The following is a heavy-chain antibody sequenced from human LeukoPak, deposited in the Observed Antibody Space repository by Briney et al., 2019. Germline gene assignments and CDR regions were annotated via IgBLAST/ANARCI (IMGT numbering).Heavy chain of an antibody. V-gene: IGHV3-48*03. CDR3: ARDLYDSSGYYLRPLDY. CDR1: GFTFSSYE. J-gene: IGHJ4*02. CDR2: ISSSGNAI. Sequence: PGGSLRLSCAVSGFTFSSYEMNWVRQAPGKGLEWVSYISSSGNAIYYADSVKGRFTISRDNAKNSLYLQMNSLRAEDTALYYCARDLYDSSGYYLRPLDYWGQGTLVTVSS. D-gene: IGHD3-22*01.